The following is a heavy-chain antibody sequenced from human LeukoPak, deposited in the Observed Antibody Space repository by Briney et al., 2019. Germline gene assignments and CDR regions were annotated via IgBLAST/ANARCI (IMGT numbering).Heavy chain of an antibody. CDR1: GFSVSNNY. CDR2: IYSRGAT. J-gene: IGHJ4*02. V-gene: IGHV3-53*01. CDR3: AARNY. D-gene: IGHD1-14*01. Sequence: GGSLRLSCAASGFSVSNNYMSWVRQAPGKGLEGVSVIYSRGATYYADSVKGRFTIFRDNSKNTLYLQMNSLRVEDTAVYYCAARNYWGQGTLVTVSS.